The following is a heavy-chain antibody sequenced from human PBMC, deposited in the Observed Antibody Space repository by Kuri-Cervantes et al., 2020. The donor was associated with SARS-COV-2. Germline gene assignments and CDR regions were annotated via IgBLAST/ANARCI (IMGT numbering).Heavy chain of an antibody. CDR2: INHSGST. Sequence: ESLKISCAASGFTFDDYAMHWIRQPPGKGLEWIGEINHSGSTNYNPSLKSRVTISVDTSKNQFSLKLSSVTAADTAVYYCARGRIRKTCMDVWGQGTTVTVSS. D-gene: IGHD2-21*01. V-gene: IGHV4-34*01. CDR1: GFTFDDYA. J-gene: IGHJ6*02. CDR3: ARGRIRKTCMDV.